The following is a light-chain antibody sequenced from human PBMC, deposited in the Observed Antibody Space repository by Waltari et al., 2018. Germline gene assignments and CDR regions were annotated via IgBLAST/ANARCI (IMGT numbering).Light chain of an antibody. CDR3: QAWDSSTAV. V-gene: IGLV3-1*01. CDR2: QDN. J-gene: IGLJ3*02. Sequence: CCYQQKPGQSPVLFISQDNKRPSGIASQFSGSNAGNTATLTISGTQAMDEADYYCQAWDSSTAVVGGGTRLTVL.